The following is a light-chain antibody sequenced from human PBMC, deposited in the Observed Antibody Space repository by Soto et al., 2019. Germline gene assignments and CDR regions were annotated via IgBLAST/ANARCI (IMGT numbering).Light chain of an antibody. CDR3: QQYGSSPLT. CDR1: QSVSSSF. V-gene: IGKV3-20*01. CDR2: GAS. J-gene: IGKJ4*01. Sequence: EIVLTQSPGTLSLSPGERATLSCRASQSVSSSFLAWYQQKPGQAPRLLIDGASSRATGIPDRFSGSGSGTDFTLTISRLEPEAVAVYYCQQYGSSPLTFGGGTKVEIK.